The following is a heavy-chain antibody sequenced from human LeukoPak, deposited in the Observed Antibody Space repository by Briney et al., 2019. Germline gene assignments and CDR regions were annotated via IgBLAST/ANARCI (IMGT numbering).Heavy chain of an antibody. Sequence: ASVKVSCKTSGYTFTNYYMHWVRQAPGQGLEWMGWISIYRGNTNYAQKLQGRLTMTTDTSTSTAYMDLRSLRSDDTAVYFCARDTSEGDYAWWFDPWGQGTLVTVAS. D-gene: IGHD3-16*01. CDR1: GYTFTNYY. V-gene: IGHV1-18*04. CDR3: ARDTSEGDYAWWFDP. CDR2: ISIYRGNT. J-gene: IGHJ5*02.